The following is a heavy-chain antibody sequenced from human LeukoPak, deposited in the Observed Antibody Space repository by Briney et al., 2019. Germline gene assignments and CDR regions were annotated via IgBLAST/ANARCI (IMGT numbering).Heavy chain of an antibody. CDR1: GFTCSDYY. CDR2: ISSSGSTI. CDR3: ARDKGYYDILTGYYPLDAFDI. D-gene: IGHD3-9*01. J-gene: IGHJ3*02. Sequence: GGSLRLSCAASGFTCSDYYMSWIRQAPGKGLEWVSYISSSGSTIYYADSVKGRFTISRDNAKNSLYLQMNSLRAEDTAVYYCARDKGYYDILTGYYPLDAFDIWGQGTMVTVSS. V-gene: IGHV3-11*04.